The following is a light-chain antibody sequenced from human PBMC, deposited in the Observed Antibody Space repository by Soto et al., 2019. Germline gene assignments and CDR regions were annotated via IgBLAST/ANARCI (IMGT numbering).Light chain of an antibody. Sequence: QSVLTQPASVSGSPGQSITISCTGTSGDIGGYNYVSWYQQHPGKAPKLLISEVTNRPSGVSNRFSGSKSGNTASLTISGLQAEDEADYYCSSYTTNSTPVVFGGGTKFTVL. CDR2: EVT. CDR1: SGDIGGYNY. CDR3: SSYTTNSTPVV. J-gene: IGLJ2*01. V-gene: IGLV2-14*01.